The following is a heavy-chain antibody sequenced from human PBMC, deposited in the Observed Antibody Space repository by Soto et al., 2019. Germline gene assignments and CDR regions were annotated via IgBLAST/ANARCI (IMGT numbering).Heavy chain of an antibody. J-gene: IGHJ3*02. D-gene: IGHD2-15*01. CDR2: ISSNGGST. Sequence: GGSLRLSCAASGFTFSSYAMHWVRQAPGKGLEYVSAISSNGGSTYYANSVKGRFTISRDNSKNTLYLQMGSLRAEDMAVYYCARLGYCSGGSCYDDAFDIWGQGTMVTVSS. CDR1: GFTFSSYA. CDR3: ARLGYCSGGSCYDDAFDI. V-gene: IGHV3-64*01.